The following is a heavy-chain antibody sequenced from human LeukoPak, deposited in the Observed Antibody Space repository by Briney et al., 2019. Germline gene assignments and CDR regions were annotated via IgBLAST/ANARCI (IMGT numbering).Heavy chain of an antibody. Sequence: PSETLSLTCAVYGGSFSGYYWSWIRQPPGKGLEWIGEINHSGSTNYNPSRNSRVTISVDTSKNQFSLKLSSVTAADTAVYYCARVSYDSRGYIYCFDYWGQGTVVTV. J-gene: IGHJ4*02. V-gene: IGHV4-34*01. CDR2: INHSGST. CDR1: GGSFSGYY. D-gene: IGHD3-22*01. CDR3: ARVSYDSRGYIYCFDY.